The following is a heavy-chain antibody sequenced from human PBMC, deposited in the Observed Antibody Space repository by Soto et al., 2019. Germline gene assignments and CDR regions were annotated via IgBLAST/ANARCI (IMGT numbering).Heavy chain of an antibody. CDR2: SYYTGAT. V-gene: IGHV4-59*01. J-gene: IGHJ4*02. CDR1: VGSITGYY. CDR3: ERKRTPRTGFDY. Sequence: SETLSLTCTVSVGSITGYYWSWIRKSPGKGLEWIGCSYYTGATNYNPSLKSRVTILVYTSKNQLPLTLSSATAADTAVYYCERKRTPRTGFDYWGQGTLVTVSS.